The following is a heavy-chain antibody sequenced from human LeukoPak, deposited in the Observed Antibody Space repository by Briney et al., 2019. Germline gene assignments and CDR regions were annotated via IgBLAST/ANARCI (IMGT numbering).Heavy chain of an antibody. J-gene: IGHJ4*02. CDR1: GFTFSSYA. D-gene: IGHD3-3*01. V-gene: IGHV3-23*01. CDR2: ISGSGGST. CDR3: AMRYTHYDFWSGYIFDY. Sequence: GGSLRLSCAASGFTFSSYAMSWVRQAPGKGLEWVSAISGSGGSTYYADSVKGRFTISRDNSKNTLYLQMNSLRAEDTAVYYCAMRYTHYDFWSGYIFDYWGQGTLVTVSS.